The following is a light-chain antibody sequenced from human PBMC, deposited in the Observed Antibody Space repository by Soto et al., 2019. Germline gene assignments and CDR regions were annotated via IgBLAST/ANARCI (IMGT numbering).Light chain of an antibody. V-gene: IGLV1-44*01. Sequence: QSVLTQPPSASGTPGQRVTISCSGSSSNIGSKTVTWYQQLPGTAPKLLIYRNNQRPSGVPDRFSGSKSGTSASLAISGLQSEDGADYYCAAWDDSVNGFVFGTGTKVTAL. J-gene: IGLJ1*01. CDR3: AAWDDSVNGFV. CDR2: RNN. CDR1: SSNIGSKT.